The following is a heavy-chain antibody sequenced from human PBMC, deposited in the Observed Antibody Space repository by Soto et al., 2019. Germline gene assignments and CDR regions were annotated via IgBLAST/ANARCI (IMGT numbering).Heavy chain of an antibody. Sequence: SETLSLTCAVYGGSFSGYYWSWIRQPPGKGLEWIGEINHSGSTNYNPSLKSRVTISVDTSKNQFSLKLSSVTAADTAVYYCARGAAGYYSTARWGYWGQGTLVTVSS. CDR3: ARGAAGYYSTARWGY. CDR2: INHSGST. D-gene: IGHD4-4*01. J-gene: IGHJ4*02. CDR1: GGSFSGYY. V-gene: IGHV4-34*01.